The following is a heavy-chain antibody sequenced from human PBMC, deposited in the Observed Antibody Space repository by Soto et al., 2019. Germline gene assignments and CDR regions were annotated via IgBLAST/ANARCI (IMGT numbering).Heavy chain of an antibody. CDR3: ARTDCSGGSCYPYYYYYYGMDV. CDR1: GFTFSSYG. J-gene: IGHJ6*02. Sequence: QVQLVESGGGVAQPGRSLRLCCAASGFTFSSYGMHWVRQAPGKGLEWVAVIWYDGSNKYYADSVKGRFTISRDNSKNTLYLQMNSLTAEDTAVYYCARTDCSGGSCYPYYYYYYGMDVWGQGTTVTVSS. CDR2: IWYDGSNK. V-gene: IGHV3-33*01. D-gene: IGHD2-15*01.